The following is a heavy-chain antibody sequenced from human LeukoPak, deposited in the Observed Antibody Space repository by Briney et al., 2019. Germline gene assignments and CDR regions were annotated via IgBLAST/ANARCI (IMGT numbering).Heavy chain of an antibody. D-gene: IGHD1-14*01. CDR3: AKSRAEPDAFDI. J-gene: IGHJ3*02. CDR2: ISGSGGST. V-gene: IGHV3-23*01. CDR1: GFTFSSYA. Sequence: GGSLRLSCAASGFTFSSYAKSWVRQAPGKGLEWVSAISGSGGSTYYADSVKGRFTISRDNSKNTLYLQMNSLRAEDTAVYYCAKSRAEPDAFDIWGQGTMVTVSS.